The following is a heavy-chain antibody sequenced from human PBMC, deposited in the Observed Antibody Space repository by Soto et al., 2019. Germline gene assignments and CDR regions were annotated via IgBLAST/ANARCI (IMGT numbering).Heavy chain of an antibody. CDR1: GFTFSSYS. V-gene: IGHV3-21*01. CDR3: ARDGATRLMVRGVIPYYLDY. D-gene: IGHD3-10*01. CDR2: ISSSSSYI. Sequence: EVQLEESGGGLVKPGGSLRLSCAASGFTFSSYSMNWVRQAPGKGLEWVSSISSSSSYIYYADSVKGRFTISRDNAKNSLYLPMNSLRAGDTAVYYCARDGATRLMVRGVIPYYLDYCGQGTLVTVSS. J-gene: IGHJ4*02.